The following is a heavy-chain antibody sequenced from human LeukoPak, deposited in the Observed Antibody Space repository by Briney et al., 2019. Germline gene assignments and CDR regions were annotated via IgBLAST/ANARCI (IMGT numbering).Heavy chain of an antibody. Sequence: ASVKVSCKASGYTFTNYFMQWVRQAPGQGLEWMGKINPSGGSTSYAQKFQGRVTMTRDTSTSTVYMEVSSLRFEDTAVYYCARDESIAALEYWGQGTLVIVSS. CDR3: ARDESIAALEY. D-gene: IGHD6-6*01. CDR1: GYTFTNYF. J-gene: IGHJ4*02. V-gene: IGHV1-46*01. CDR2: INPSGGST.